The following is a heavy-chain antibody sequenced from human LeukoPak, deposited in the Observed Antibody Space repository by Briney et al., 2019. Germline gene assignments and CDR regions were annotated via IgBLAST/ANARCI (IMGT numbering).Heavy chain of an antibody. V-gene: IGHV3-23*01. D-gene: IGHD2-2*01. J-gene: IGHJ6*02. CDR1: GFTFSSYA. Sequence: PGGSLGLSCAASGFTFSSYAMSWVRQAPGKGLEWVSAISGSGGSTYYADSVKGRFTISRDNSKNTLYLQMNSLRAEDTAVYYCAKDMGYCSCTSCRGYYYYYYGMDVWGQGTTVTVSS. CDR2: ISGSGGST. CDR3: AKDMGYCSCTSCRGYYYYYYGMDV.